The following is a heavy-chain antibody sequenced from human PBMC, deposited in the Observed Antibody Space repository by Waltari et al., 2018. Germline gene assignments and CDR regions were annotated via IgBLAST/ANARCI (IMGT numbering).Heavy chain of an antibody. CDR2: INHNSGCT. J-gene: IGHJ3*02. CDR1: GYTFTSYD. CDR3: AGGPLDDAFDI. V-gene: IGHV1-2*06. D-gene: IGHD1-1*01. Sequence: QVQLVQSGDEVKKPGASVKVSCKASGYTFTSYDINWVRQATGQGLEWMGRINHNSGCTNYAQKFQGRVTMTRDTSISTAYMELSRLRSDDMAVYYCAGGPLDDAFDIWGQGTMVTVSS.